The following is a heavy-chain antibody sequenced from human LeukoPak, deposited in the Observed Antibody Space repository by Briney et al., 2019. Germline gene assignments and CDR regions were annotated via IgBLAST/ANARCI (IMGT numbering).Heavy chain of an antibody. V-gene: IGHV3-23*01. D-gene: IGHD3-10*01. CDR2: ITGSGGNT. CDR1: GFTFSSYA. CDR3: AKTFSGAYYFDY. J-gene: IGHJ4*02. Sequence: GGSLRLSCAASGFTFSSYAMNWVRQAPGKGLEWVSAITGSGGNTYYADSVKGRFTISRDNSKNTLYLQMSSLRAEDTAVYYCAKTFSGAYYFDYWGQGTLVTVSS.